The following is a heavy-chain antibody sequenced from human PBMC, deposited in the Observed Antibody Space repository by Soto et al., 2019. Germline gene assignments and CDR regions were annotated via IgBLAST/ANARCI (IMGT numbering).Heavy chain of an antibody. J-gene: IGHJ4*02. CDR3: ARVAPGWSQCIDY. CDR1: GFTFSSYE. Sequence: EVQLVESGGGLVQPGGSLRLSCAASGFTFSSYEMNWVRQAPGKGLEWVSYISSSGSTIYYADSVKGRFTISRDNAKNSLYLQMNSLRAEDTAVYYCARVAPGWSQCIDYWGQGTLVTVSS. D-gene: IGHD1-26*01. V-gene: IGHV3-48*03. CDR2: ISSSGSTI.